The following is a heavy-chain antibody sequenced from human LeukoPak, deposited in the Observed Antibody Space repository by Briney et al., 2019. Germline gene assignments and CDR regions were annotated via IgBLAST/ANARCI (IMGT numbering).Heavy chain of an antibody. J-gene: IGHJ4*02. CDR2: ISWNSGSI. Sequence: SGGSLRLSCAASGFTFSSYGMHWVRQAPGKGLEWVSGISWNSGSIGYADSVKGRFTISRDNAKNSLYLQMNSLRAEDTALYYCAKDLGVVTAVRQFDYWGQGTLVTVSS. CDR1: GFTFSSYG. CDR3: AKDLGVVTAVRQFDY. V-gene: IGHV3-9*01. D-gene: IGHD2-21*02.